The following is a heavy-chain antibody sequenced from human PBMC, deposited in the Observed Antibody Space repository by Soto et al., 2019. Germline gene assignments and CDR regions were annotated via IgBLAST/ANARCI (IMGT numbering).Heavy chain of an antibody. CDR3: ARVRYSYGTDYFYYYDLDV. CDR1: GGSVNRGGNY. J-gene: IGHJ6*02. V-gene: IGHV4-61*08. Sequence: SETLSLTCSVSGGSVNRGGNYCTWIRQPPGKGLEWIGYIYYDGSTNYNPSLKSRATISVDTSKKQFSLKLTSVTAADTAVYYCARVRYSYGTDYFYYYDLDVWGQGTTVTVS. D-gene: IGHD5-18*01. CDR2: IYYDGST.